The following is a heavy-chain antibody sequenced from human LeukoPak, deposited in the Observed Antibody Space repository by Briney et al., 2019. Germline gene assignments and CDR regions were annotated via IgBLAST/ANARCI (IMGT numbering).Heavy chain of an antibody. CDR1: GYTLTNYG. CDR2: ISVYNANA. D-gene: IGHD2-2*01. J-gene: IGHJ5*02. Sequence: ASVKVSCKASGYTLTNYGITWIREAPGQGPEWLGWISVYNANAHYAQNVQGRVTLTTDTSTNTAYMELRGLTSGDTAMYYCARVGRGCSSIRCYWEDWFDPWGQGTLVIVSS. V-gene: IGHV1-18*01. CDR3: ARVGRGCSSIRCYWEDWFDP.